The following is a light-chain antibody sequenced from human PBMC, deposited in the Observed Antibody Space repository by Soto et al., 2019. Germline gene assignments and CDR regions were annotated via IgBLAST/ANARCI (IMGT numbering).Light chain of an antibody. V-gene: IGKV1-39*01. CDR1: QSINNY. Sequence: DIQMTQPPSSLSASVRDRVTITCRASQSINNYLNWYQQKPGKAPKLLIYYASTLQSGVSSRFSGSGSGTEFTLTISSLEPEDFATYYCQQSYITPLTFGGGTKVDIK. J-gene: IGKJ4*01. CDR2: YAS. CDR3: QQSYITPLT.